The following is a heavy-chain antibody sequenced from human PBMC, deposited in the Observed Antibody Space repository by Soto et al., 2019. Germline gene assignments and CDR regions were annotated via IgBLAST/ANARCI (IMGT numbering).Heavy chain of an antibody. J-gene: IGHJ4*02. Sequence: QVQLVQSGAEVKKPGASVTVSCTASGCTFTSYGISWVRQAPGQGLEWMGWVSAYNVNTNYAHKLQGRDTITTDTSTSTAYMGLRSLRSDATAVYSCAWGDYGDYGWFDYWGQGTLVTVSS. CDR3: AWGDYGDYGWFDY. CDR2: VSAYNVNT. CDR1: GCTFTSYG. V-gene: IGHV1-18*04. D-gene: IGHD4-17*01.